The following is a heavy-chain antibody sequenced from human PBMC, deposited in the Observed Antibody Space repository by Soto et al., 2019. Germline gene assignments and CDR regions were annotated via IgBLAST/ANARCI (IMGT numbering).Heavy chain of an antibody. J-gene: IGHJ5*02. CDR3: VREMGGNSPIRNWFDP. D-gene: IGHD1-1*01. V-gene: IGHV4-61*01. CDR1: GGSVSSGTYY. Sequence: QVQLQESGPGLVKPSETLSLTCTVSGGSVSSGTYYWSWIRQPPGKGLEWIAYINYSGSTNYNPSLKSRVTTSVDTSKNQFSLRLSSVTAADTAVYYCVREMGGNSPIRNWFDPWGQGTLVTVSS. CDR2: INYSGST.